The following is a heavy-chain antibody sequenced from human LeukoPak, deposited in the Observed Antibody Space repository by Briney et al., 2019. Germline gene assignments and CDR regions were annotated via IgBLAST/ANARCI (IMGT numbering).Heavy chain of an antibody. J-gene: IGHJ4*02. D-gene: IGHD6-19*01. Sequence: ASVKVSRKASGYTFTGYYMHWVRQAPGQGLEWMGWINPNSGGTNYAQKFQGRVTMTRDTSISTAYMELSRLRSDDTAVYYCARVEQWLVPPDYWGQGTLVTVSS. CDR2: INPNSGGT. CDR1: GYTFTGYY. V-gene: IGHV1-2*02. CDR3: ARVEQWLVPPDY.